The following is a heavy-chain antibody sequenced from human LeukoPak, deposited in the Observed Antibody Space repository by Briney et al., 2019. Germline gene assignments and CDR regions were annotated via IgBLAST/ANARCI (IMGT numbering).Heavy chain of an antibody. V-gene: IGHV1-2*02. CDR3: ARDDDILTGYASGTWFDP. CDR1: GYTFTVYY. J-gene: IGHJ5*02. CDR2: INPNSGGT. D-gene: IGHD3-9*01. Sequence: ASVKVSCKASGYTFTVYYMHWVRQAPGQGLEWMGWINPNSGGTNYAQKFQGRVTMTRDTSISTAYMELSRLRSDDTAVYYCARDDDILTGYASGTWFDPWGQGTLVTVSS.